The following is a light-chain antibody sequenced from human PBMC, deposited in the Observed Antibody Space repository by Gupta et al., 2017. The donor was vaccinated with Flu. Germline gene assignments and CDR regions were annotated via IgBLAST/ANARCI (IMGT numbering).Light chain of an antibody. CDR3: QQRYSTPWT. CDR1: QSIISY. V-gene: IGKV1-39*01. Sequence: IQLTQPPSSRSASVGDRVTSTCRASQSIISYLNWYQQKPGKAPKLLIYAASSLQRGVPSRFSGSGSGTDFTLTISRLQPEDFATYYCQQRYSTPWTFGQGTKVEIK. CDR2: AAS. J-gene: IGKJ1*01.